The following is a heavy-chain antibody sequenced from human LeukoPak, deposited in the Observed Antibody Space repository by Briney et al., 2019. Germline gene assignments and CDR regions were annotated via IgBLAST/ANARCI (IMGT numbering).Heavy chain of an antibody. CDR3: AKDRLWFGELFDAFDI. Sequence: SVKVSCKASGGTFSSYAISWVRQAPGQGLEWMGGIIPIFGTANYAQKFQGRVTITADESTSTAYMELSSLRAEDTALYYCAKDRLWFGELFDAFDIWGQGTMVTVSS. D-gene: IGHD3-10*01. CDR1: GGTFSSYA. J-gene: IGHJ3*02. CDR2: IIPIFGTA. V-gene: IGHV1-69*13.